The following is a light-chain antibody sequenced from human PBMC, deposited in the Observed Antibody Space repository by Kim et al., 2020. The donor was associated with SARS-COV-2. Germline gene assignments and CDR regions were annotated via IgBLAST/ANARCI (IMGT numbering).Light chain of an antibody. J-gene: IGLJ2*01. CDR3: QVWDSSSDHPV. CDR2: YDS. Sequence: AAGKTARITCGGNNIGSKRVHWYQQKPGQAPVLGIYYDSDRPSGIPERFSGSNSGNTATLTISRVEAGDEADYYCQVWDSSSDHPVFGGGTQLTVL. V-gene: IGLV3-21*04. CDR1: NIGSKR.